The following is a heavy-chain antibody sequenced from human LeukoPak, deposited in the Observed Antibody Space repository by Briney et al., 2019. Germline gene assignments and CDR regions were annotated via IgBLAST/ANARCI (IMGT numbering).Heavy chain of an antibody. Sequence: GGSLRLSCAASGFTFSSFWMNWLRQAPGKGLEWVANIKQDGSEKYYADPVKGRFTISRDNAKNSLFLQMNSLRAEDTAVYYCAREGDISVITYAYGGQGTLVTVSS. CDR1: GFTFSSFW. V-gene: IGHV3-7*01. D-gene: IGHD5-12*01. CDR2: IKQDGSEK. CDR3: AREGDISVITYAY. J-gene: IGHJ4*02.